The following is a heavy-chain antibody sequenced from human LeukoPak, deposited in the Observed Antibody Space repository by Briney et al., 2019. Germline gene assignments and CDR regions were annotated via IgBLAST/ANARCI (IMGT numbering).Heavy chain of an antibody. Sequence: ASVKVSCKASGYTFTKYGISWVRQAPGQGLEWMGWISAYNGDTKYAQKFQGRVTMTTDSSTSTAYMELRSLRSDDTARYYGARDPSHTRGWNIYVDYWGQRPLVTVSS. V-gene: IGHV1-18*01. J-gene: IGHJ4*02. CDR1: GYTFTKYG. CDR2: ISAYNGDT. CDR3: ARDPSHTRGWNIYVDY. D-gene: IGHD1/OR15-1a*01.